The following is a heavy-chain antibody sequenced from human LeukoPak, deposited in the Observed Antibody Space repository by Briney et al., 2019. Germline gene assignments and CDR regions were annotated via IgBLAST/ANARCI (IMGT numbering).Heavy chain of an antibody. V-gene: IGHV3-15*01. CDR1: GLTFSNAW. Sequence: GGSLRLSCAASGLTFSNAWMIWVRQAPGKGLEWLGHIQSSVDGGTTDYAAPVKGRFTISRDDSKNTVYLQMNSLKTEDTAVYYCTTTIFSTSWEGDWFDPWGQGTLVTVSS. CDR3: TTTIFSTSWEGDWFDP. J-gene: IGHJ5*02. CDR2: IQSSVDGGTT. D-gene: IGHD2-2*01.